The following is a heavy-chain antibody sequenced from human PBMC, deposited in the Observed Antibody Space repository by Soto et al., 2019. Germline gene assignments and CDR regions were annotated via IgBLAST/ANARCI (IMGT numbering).Heavy chain of an antibody. CDR1: GFTLSSYS. V-gene: IGHV3-21*01. J-gene: IGHJ4*02. Sequence: GGSLRLSCAASGFTLSSYSMNWVRQAPGKGLEWVSSISSSSSYIYYADSVKGRFTISRDNAKNSLYLQMNSLRAEDTAVYYCARDGGRGPFDYWGQGTLVTAPQ. CDR2: ISSSSSYI. D-gene: IGHD3-10*01. CDR3: ARDGGRGPFDY.